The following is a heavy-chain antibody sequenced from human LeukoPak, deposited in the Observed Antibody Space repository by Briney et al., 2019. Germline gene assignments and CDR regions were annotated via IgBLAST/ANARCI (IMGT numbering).Heavy chain of an antibody. V-gene: IGHV4-34*01. D-gene: IGHD3-10*01. J-gene: IGHJ4*02. Sequence: SETLSLTCAVYGGSFSGYYWSWIRQPPGKGLEWIGEINHSGSTNYNPSPKSRVTISVDTSKNQFSLKLSSVTAADTAVYYCALMVRGVMDYFDYWGQGTLVTVSS. CDR2: INHSGST. CDR1: GGSFSGYY. CDR3: ALMVRGVMDYFDY.